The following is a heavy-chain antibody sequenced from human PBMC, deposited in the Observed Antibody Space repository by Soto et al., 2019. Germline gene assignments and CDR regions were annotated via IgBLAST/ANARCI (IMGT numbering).Heavy chain of an antibody. CDR2: IYNGGGK. J-gene: IGHJ6*04. D-gene: IGHD2-8*01. CDR1: GFTVKQQ. V-gene: IGHV3-66*01. CDR3: ARDPGVNWA. Sequence: ESGGGLVQPGGALRLLCVPSGFTVKQQQMTWVRQAPGKGLEWGSKIYNGGGKYYTDSVKGRFTISRDSSTNTLYLQMDNVRAEDTAVYYCARDPGVNWAWGKGTTVTVSS.